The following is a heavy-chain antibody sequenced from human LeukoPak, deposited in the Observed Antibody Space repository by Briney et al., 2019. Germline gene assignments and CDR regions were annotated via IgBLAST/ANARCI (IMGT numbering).Heavy chain of an antibody. V-gene: IGHV3-23*01. CDR2: ISGSGGST. J-gene: IGHJ4*02. CDR3: ANLVRATFKYYFDY. Sequence: GGSLRLSCAASGFTFSSYAMSWVRQAPRKGLEWVSAISGSGGSTYYADSVKGRFTISRDNSKNTLYLQMNSLRAEDTAVYYCANLVRATFKYYFDYWGQGTLVTVSS. CDR1: GFTFSSYA. D-gene: IGHD1-26*01.